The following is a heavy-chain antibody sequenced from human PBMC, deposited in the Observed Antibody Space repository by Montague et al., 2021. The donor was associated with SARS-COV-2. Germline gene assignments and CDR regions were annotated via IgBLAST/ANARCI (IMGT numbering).Heavy chain of an antibody. CDR2: INSNCGT. J-gene: IGHJ5*02. V-gene: IGHV4-59*11. Sequence: ETLSLTCIVSGGSISSHFWCFIRQPPGKGLEWIGYINSNCGTNVNSSLRSRLTMSVDTSKTQFSLQLRSMTPADTAVYFCARATSVRGAVSWFDPWGQGILVTVSS. D-gene: IGHD3-10*01. CDR1: GGSISSHF. CDR3: ARATSVRGAVSWFDP.